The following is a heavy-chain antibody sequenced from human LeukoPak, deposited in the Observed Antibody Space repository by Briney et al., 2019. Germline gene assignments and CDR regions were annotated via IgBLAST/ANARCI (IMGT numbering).Heavy chain of an antibody. J-gene: IGHJ4*02. CDR1: GFTFSSYG. V-gene: IGHV3-30*02. CDR3: ALRGGATTFFDY. CDR2: IRYDGSNK. D-gene: IGHD1-26*01. Sequence: LPGGSLRLSCAASGFTFSSYGMHWVRQAPGKGLERVAFIRYDGSNKYYADSVKGRFTISRDNSKNTLYLQMNSLRAEDTAVYYCALRGGATTFFDYWGQGTLVTVSS.